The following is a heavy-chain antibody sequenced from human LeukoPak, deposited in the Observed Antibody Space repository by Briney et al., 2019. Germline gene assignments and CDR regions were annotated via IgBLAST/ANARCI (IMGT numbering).Heavy chain of an antibody. CDR2: IYHSGST. CDR1: GYSISSGYY. CDR3: ARDYFGYSSSP. V-gene: IGHV4-38-2*02. D-gene: IGHD6-6*01. Sequence: SETLSLTCTVSGYSISSGYYWGWIRQPPGKGLEWIWIIYHSGSTYYNPSLKSRVTISLDTSKNQFSLKLSSVTAADTAVYYCARDYFGYSSSPWGQGTLVTVSS. J-gene: IGHJ5*02.